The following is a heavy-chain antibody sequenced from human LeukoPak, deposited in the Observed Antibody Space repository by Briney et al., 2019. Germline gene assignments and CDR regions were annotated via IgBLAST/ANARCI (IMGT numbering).Heavy chain of an antibody. Sequence: ASVKVSCKASGGTFSSYAISWVRQAPGQGLEWMGGIIPIFGTANYAQKFQGRVTITTDESTSTAYMELSRLRSDDTAVYYCARDASSGYYESNFDYWGQGTLVTVSS. CDR1: GGTFSSYA. CDR3: ARDASSGYYESNFDY. D-gene: IGHD3-22*01. CDR2: IIPIFGTA. J-gene: IGHJ4*02. V-gene: IGHV1-69*05.